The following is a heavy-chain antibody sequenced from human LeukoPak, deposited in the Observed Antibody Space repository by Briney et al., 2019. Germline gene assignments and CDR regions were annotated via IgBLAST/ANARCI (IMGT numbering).Heavy chain of an antibody. V-gene: IGHV4-31*03. CDR1: GGSISSGGYY. D-gene: IGHD2-21*01. CDR3: ARHMSPWFDS. CDR2: IYYSGST. Sequence: AQTLTLTCTVSGGSISSGGYYWSWIRQHPGKGLEWIGYIYYSGSTYYNPSLKSRVTISVDTSKNQFSLKLSSVTAADTAVYYCARHMSPWFDSWGQGTMVTVS. J-gene: IGHJ5*01.